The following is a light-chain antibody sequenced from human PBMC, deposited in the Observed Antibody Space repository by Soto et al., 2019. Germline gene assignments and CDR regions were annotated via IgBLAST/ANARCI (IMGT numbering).Light chain of an antibody. CDR3: QQSYSTPPIT. CDR1: QSISSY. J-gene: IGKJ5*01. V-gene: IGKV1-39*01. CDR2: AAS. Sequence: DIQMAQSPSSLSASVGDRVTITCRASQSISSYLNWYQQKPGKAPNLLIYAASSLQSGVPSRFSGSGSGTDFTLTISSLQPEDFATYYCQQSYSTPPITFGQGTRLEIK.